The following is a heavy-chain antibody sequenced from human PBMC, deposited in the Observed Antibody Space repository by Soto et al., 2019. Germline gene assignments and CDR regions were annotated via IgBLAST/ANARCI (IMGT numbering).Heavy chain of an antibody. V-gene: IGHV3-11*01. CDR1: GFAFSDPY. Sequence: QVQLVESGGGLVKPGWSLILSCASSGFAFSDPYMSWIRQAPGKGLEWISYISSSGSTIYYADSVKGRFTISRDNAKKSLYLQMDSLTADDTAVYYCARGGASVTTPFDYWGQGTQVTVSS. CDR3: ARGGASVTTPFDY. CDR2: ISSSGSTI. D-gene: IGHD4-17*01. J-gene: IGHJ4*02.